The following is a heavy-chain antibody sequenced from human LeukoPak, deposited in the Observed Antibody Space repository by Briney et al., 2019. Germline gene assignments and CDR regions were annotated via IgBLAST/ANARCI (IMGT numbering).Heavy chain of an antibody. CDR2: ISGSGGST. D-gene: IGHD3-22*01. J-gene: IGHJ4*02. Sequence: GGSLRLSCAASGFTFSSYAMSWVRQAPGKGLEWVSAISGSGGSTYYADSVKGRFTISRDNSKNTLYLQMNSLRAEDTAVYYCAKGKAYYYDSSGHRYFDYWGQGTLVTVSS. CDR3: AKGKAYYYDSSGHRYFDY. CDR1: GFTFSSYA. V-gene: IGHV3-23*01.